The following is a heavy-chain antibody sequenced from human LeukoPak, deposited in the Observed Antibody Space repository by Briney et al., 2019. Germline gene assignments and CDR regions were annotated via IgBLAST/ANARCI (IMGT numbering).Heavy chain of an antibody. Sequence: GASVKVSCKASGYTFTSYGISWVRQAPGQGLEWMGWISAYNGNTNYAQKLQGRVTMTTDTSTSTAYMELRSLRSDDTAVYYCARDHQRYDSSGYYYHNWFDPWGQGTLVTVSS. CDR1: GYTFTSYG. CDR3: ARDHQRYDSSGYYYHNWFDP. CDR2: ISAYNGNT. V-gene: IGHV1-18*01. J-gene: IGHJ5*02. D-gene: IGHD3-22*01.